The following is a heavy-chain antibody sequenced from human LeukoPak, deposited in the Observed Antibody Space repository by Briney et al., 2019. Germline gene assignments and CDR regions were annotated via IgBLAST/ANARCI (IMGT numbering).Heavy chain of an antibody. Sequence: GGSLRLSCAASGFTVSSNYMSWVRQAPGKGLEWVSVIYSGGSTYYSDSVKGRFTISRDNSKNTLYLQMNSLRAEDTAVYYCAIVGAASRSELRFLEWLSSDYWGQGTLVTVSS. J-gene: IGHJ4*02. CDR1: GFTVSSNY. CDR2: IYSGGST. D-gene: IGHD3-3*01. V-gene: IGHV3-53*05. CDR3: AIVGAASRSELRFLEWLSSDY.